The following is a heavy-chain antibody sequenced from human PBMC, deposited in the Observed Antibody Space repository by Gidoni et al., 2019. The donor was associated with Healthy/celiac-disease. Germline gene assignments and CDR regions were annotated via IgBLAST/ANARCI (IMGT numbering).Heavy chain of an antibody. CDR3: ARDLRGVTTVFGYWYFDL. Sequence: QVQLQESGPGLVKPSQTLSLTCPVSGGPISSGGYYWRWIRQHPGKGVEWIGYIYYSGSTYYNPSLKSRVTISVDTSKNQFSLKLSSVTAADTAVYYCARDLRGVTTVFGYWYFDLWGRGTLVTVSS. J-gene: IGHJ2*01. V-gene: IGHV4-31*03. CDR1: GGPISSGGYY. CDR2: IYYSGST. D-gene: IGHD4-17*01.